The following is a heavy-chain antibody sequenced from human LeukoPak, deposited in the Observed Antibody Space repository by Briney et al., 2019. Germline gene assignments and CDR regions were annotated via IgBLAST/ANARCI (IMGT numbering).Heavy chain of an antibody. CDR1: GCTFSSYS. Sequence: SVKVSCKASGCTFSSYSISWVRQAPGQGREWMGGIIPIFGTANYAQKFQGRRTITADKATSTAYMELSSLRSEDTAVYYCARDHGYGLYYFDYWGQGTLVTVSS. CDR2: IIPIFGTA. CDR3: ARDHGYGLYYFDY. D-gene: IGHD5-18*01. J-gene: IGHJ4*02. V-gene: IGHV1-69*06.